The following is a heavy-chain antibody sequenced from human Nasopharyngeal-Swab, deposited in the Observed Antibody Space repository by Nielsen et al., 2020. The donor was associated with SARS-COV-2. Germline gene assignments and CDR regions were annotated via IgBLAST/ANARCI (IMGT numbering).Heavy chain of an antibody. D-gene: IGHD5-18*01. Sequence: VRQAPGKGLEWVANIKHNGSREFYVDSVKGRFTILRDNAKNSLFLQMNSLRAEDTALYYCAREMGYSYGWDYWGQGTQVTVSS. CDR3: AREMGYSYGWDY. V-gene: IGHV3-7*01. CDR2: IKHNGSRE. J-gene: IGHJ4*02.